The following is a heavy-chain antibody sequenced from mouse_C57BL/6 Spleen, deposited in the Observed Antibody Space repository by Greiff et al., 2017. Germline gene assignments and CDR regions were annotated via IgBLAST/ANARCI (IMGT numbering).Heavy chain of an antibody. D-gene: IGHD1-1*01. CDR3: ARRGYGRSFMDY. Sequence: QVQLQQSGPELVKPGASVKISCKASGYAFSSSWMNWVKQRPGKGLEWIGRIYPGDGDTNYNGKLKGKATLTADKSSSTAYMQLSSLTSEDSAVYFCARRGYGRSFMDYWGQGTSVTVSS. V-gene: IGHV1-82*01. CDR2: IYPGDGDT. CDR1: GYAFSSSW. J-gene: IGHJ4*01.